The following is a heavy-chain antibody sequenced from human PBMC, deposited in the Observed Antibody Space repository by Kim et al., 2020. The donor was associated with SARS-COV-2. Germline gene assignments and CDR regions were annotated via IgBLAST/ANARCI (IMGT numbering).Heavy chain of an antibody. CDR3: ARGNAAAGIFPYYYYYGMDV. J-gene: IGHJ6*02. V-gene: IGHV4-59*13. D-gene: IGHD6-13*01. CDR1: GGSISSYY. CDR2: IYYSGST. Sequence: SETLSLTCTVSGGSISSYYWSWIRQPPGKGLEWIGYIYYSGSTNYNPSLKSRVTISVDTSKNQFSLKLSSVTAADTAVYYCARGNAAAGIFPYYYYYGMDVWGQGTMVTVSS.